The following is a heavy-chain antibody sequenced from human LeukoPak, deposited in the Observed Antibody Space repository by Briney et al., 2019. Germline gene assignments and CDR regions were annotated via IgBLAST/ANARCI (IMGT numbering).Heavy chain of an antibody. CDR2: IRSKTYGKTT. D-gene: IGHD3-16*01. J-gene: IGHJ4*02. CDR3: TRFVPYLDY. Sequence: GRSLRLSCTASGFTFGDHAMSWVRQAPGKGLEGVGFIRSKTYGKTTEYAASVKGRFTISRDDSKNIAYLQMNSLKTEDTAIYYCTRFVPYLDYWGQGTLVTVSS. V-gene: IGHV3-49*04. CDR1: GFTFGDHA.